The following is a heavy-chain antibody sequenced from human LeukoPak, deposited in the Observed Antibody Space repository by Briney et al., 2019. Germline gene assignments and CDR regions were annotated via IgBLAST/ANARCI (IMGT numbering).Heavy chain of an antibody. V-gene: IGHV3-23*01. CDR2: ISPSGDIT. CDR3: ARDFRRGYYYYMDV. J-gene: IGHJ6*03. D-gene: IGHD3-16*01. Sequence: GGSLRLSCAASGFTFSTYGMNWVRQAPGKGLEWVSGISPSGDITYYADSVMGRFSISRDNPKSTVSLQMSSLRAEDTAVYYCARDFRRGYYYYMDVWGKGTTVTVSS. CDR1: GFTFSTYG.